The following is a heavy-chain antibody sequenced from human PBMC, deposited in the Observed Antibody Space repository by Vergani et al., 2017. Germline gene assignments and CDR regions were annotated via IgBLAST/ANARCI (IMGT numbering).Heavy chain of an antibody. V-gene: IGHV3-33*01. CDR3: ARGYSYGYFDY. CDR2: IWYDGSNK. J-gene: IGHJ4*02. CDR1: GFTFSSYG. Sequence: VQLVESGGGLVQPGGSLRLSCAASGFTFSSYGMHWVRQAPGKGLEWVAVIWYDGSNKYYADSVKGRFTISRDNSKNTLYLQMNSLRAEDTAVYYCARGYSYGYFDYWGQGTLVTVSS. D-gene: IGHD5-18*01.